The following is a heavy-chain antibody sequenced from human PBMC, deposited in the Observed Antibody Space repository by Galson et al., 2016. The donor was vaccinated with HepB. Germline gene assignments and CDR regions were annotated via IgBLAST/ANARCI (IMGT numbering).Heavy chain of an antibody. Sequence: SLRLSCAASGFTFSTYGMHWVRQAPGKGLEWVAILWNDGTTKHYADSVKGRFTISRDNSQNTLYLQMDSLRAEDTAVYYCARDANWNKIYYYYVMDVRGQGTTVTVSS. CDR2: LWNDGTTK. D-gene: IGHD1/OR15-1a*01. CDR3: ARDANWNKIYYYYVMDV. J-gene: IGHJ6*02. CDR1: GFTFSTYG. V-gene: IGHV3-33*01.